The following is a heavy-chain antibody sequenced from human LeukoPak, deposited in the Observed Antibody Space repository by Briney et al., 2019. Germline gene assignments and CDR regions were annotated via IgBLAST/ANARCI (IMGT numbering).Heavy chain of an antibody. J-gene: IGHJ4*02. V-gene: IGHV4-59*01. Sequence: SETLSLTCTVSGGSISSYYWSWIRQPPGKGLEWFGYIYYSGSTNYNPSLKSRVTISVDPSKNQFSLKLSSVTAADTAVYYCAREHCSSTSCYRGQFDYWGQGTLVTVSS. CDR1: GGSISSYY. CDR3: AREHCSSTSCYRGQFDY. D-gene: IGHD2-2*01. CDR2: IYYSGST.